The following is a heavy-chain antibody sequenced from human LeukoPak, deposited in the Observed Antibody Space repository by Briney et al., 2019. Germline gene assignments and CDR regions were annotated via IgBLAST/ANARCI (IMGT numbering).Heavy chain of an antibody. V-gene: IGHV3-21*01. Sequence: GGSLRLSCAASGFTFSSYSMNWVRQAPGKGLEWVSSISSSSSYIYYADSVKGRLTISRDNAKNSLYLQMNSLRAEDTAVYYCARDSYGSGSYMVDYWGQGTLVTVSS. CDR1: GFTFSSYS. CDR3: ARDSYGSGSYMVDY. D-gene: IGHD3-10*01. J-gene: IGHJ4*02. CDR2: ISSSSSYI.